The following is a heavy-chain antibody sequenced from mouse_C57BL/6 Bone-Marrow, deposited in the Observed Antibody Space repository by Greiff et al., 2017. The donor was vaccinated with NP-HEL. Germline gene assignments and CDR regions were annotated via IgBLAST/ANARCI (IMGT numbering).Heavy chain of an antibody. J-gene: IGHJ1*03. CDR1: GFTFSDYY. Sequence: EVQGVESGGGLVQPGGSLKLSCAASGFTFSDYYMYWVRQTPEKRLEWVAYISNGGGSTYYPDTVKGRFTISRGNAKNTLYLQMSRLKSEDTAMYYCARHPYGSSYWYFDVWGTGTTVTVSS. CDR2: ISNGGGST. V-gene: IGHV5-12*01. D-gene: IGHD1-1*01. CDR3: ARHPYGSSYWYFDV.